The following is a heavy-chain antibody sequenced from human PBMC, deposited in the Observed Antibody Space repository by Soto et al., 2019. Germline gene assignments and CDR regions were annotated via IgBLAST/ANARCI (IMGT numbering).Heavy chain of an antibody. Sequence: SETLSLTCSVSGGSISSSSYYWGWIRQHPGKGLEWIGSIYYSGSIYYNPSLKSRVTISVDTSKNQFSLKLSSVTAAETAVYYCARQSSGWYNWFDPWGQGTLVTVSS. CDR3: ARQSSGWYNWFDP. J-gene: IGHJ5*02. V-gene: IGHV4-39*01. CDR2: IYYSGSI. D-gene: IGHD6-19*01. CDR1: GGSISSSSYY.